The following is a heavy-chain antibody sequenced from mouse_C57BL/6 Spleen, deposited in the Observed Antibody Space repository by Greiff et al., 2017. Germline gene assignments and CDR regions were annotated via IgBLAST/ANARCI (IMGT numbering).Heavy chain of an antibody. D-gene: IGHD1-1*01. CDR1: GFTFSDAW. V-gene: IGHV6-6*01. CDR3: TRMYYYGSSYFDY. Sequence: EVKLVESGGGLVQPGGSMNLSCAASGFTFSDAWMAWVRQSPGKGLEWVAEISNKANNHATYYAESVNGRFTISRDDSNSSVSLHMNSLRAEDTGIYYCTRMYYYGSSYFDYWGQGTTRTVST. J-gene: IGHJ2*01. CDR2: ISNKANNHAT.